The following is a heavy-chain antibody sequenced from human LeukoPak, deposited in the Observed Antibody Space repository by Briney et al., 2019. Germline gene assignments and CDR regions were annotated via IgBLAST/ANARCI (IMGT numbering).Heavy chain of an antibody. CDR2: INPNSGGT. D-gene: IGHD3-16*01. J-gene: IGHJ4*02. Sequence: GASVKVSCKASGYTVTGYYMHWVRQAPGQGLEWMGWINPNSGGTNYAQKFQGWVTMTRDTSISTAYMELSRLRSDDTAVYYCARAAGGGYDYFDYWGQGALVTVSS. CDR1: GYTVTGYY. CDR3: ARAAGGGYDYFDY. V-gene: IGHV1-2*04.